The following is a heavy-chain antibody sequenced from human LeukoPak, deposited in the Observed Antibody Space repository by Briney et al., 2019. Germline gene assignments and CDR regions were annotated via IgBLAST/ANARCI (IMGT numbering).Heavy chain of an antibody. V-gene: IGHV4-34*01. CDR3: AGSAPYYYDSSGDAFDI. CDR1: GGSFSGYY. J-gene: IGHJ3*02. D-gene: IGHD3-22*01. CDR2: INHSGST. Sequence: SETLSLTCAVYGGSFSGYYWSWIRQPPGKGLEWLGEINHSGSTNYNPSLKSRVTISVDTSNNQSSLKLSSVTAADTAVYYCAGSAPYYYDSSGDAFDIWGQGTMVTVSS.